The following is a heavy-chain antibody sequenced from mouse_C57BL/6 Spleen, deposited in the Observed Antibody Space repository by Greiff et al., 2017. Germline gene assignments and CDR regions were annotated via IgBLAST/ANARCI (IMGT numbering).Heavy chain of an antibody. CDR3: AGLLYAMDY. Sequence: EVQLQESGGGLVKPGGSLKLSCAASGFTFSDYGMHWVRQAPEKGLEWVAYISSGSSTIYYADTVKGRVTISRDNAKNTLFLQMTSLRSEDTAMYYCAGLLYAMDYWGQGTSVTVSS. CDR1: GFTFSDYG. J-gene: IGHJ4*01. CDR2: ISSGSSTI. V-gene: IGHV5-17*01. D-gene: IGHD2-10*01.